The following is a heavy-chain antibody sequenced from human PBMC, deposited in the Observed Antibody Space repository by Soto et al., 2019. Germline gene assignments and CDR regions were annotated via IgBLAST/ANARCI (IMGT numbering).Heavy chain of an antibody. CDR3: ARDRVVVPAAGLPLDY. CDR1: GFTFSSYG. D-gene: IGHD2-2*01. J-gene: IGHJ4*02. Sequence: GGSLRLSCAASGFTFSSYGMHWVRQAPGKGLEWVAVIWYDGSNKYYADSVKGRFTISRDNSKNTLYLQMNSLRAEDTAVYYCARDRVVVPAAGLPLDYWGQGTLVTVSS. V-gene: IGHV3-33*01. CDR2: IWYDGSNK.